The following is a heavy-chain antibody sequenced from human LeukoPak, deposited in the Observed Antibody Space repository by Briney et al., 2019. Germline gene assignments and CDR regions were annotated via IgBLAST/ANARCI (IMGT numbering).Heavy chain of an antibody. D-gene: IGHD3-10*01. CDR1: GFTFSSYG. CDR2: ISGSGGST. V-gene: IGHV3-23*01. Sequence: GGSLRLSCAASGFTFSSYGMSWVRQAPGKGLEWVSAISGSGGSTYYADSVKGRFTISRDNSKNTLYLQMNSLRAEDTAVYYCAKLVGSGSYCTYWGQGTLVTVSS. J-gene: IGHJ4*02. CDR3: AKLVGSGSYCTY.